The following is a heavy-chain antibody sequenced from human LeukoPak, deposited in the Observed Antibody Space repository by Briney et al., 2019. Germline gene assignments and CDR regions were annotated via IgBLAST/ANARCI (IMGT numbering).Heavy chain of an antibody. CDR2: IIPILGTA. CDR3: ARAEWSSGWYPHPNWFDP. J-gene: IGHJ5*02. CDR1: GGTFSSYA. V-gene: IGHV1-69*13. D-gene: IGHD6-19*01. Sequence: SVKVSCKASGGTFSSYAISWVRQAPGQGLEWMGGIIPILGTANYAQKFQGRVTITADESTSTAYMELSSLRSEDTAVYYCARAEWSSGWYPHPNWFDPWGQGTLVTVSS.